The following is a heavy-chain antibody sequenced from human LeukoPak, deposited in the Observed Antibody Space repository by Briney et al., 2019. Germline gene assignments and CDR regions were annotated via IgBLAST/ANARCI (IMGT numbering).Heavy chain of an antibody. CDR1: GFTFNYYN. V-gene: IGHV3-21*01. D-gene: IGHD1-26*01. J-gene: IGHJ6*03. Sequence: GGSLRLSCAASGFTFNYYNMNWVRQAPGKALEWVSSITSSGAYISYADSVRGRFTISRDNAKDSLYLQMNSLGPEDTAVYYCARDPYSGNYGNYYYYYMDVWGKGTTVTISS. CDR3: ARDPYSGNYGNYYYYYMDV. CDR2: ITSSGAYI.